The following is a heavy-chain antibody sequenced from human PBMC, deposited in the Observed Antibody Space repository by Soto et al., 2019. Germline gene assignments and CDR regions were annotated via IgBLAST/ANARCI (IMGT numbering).Heavy chain of an antibody. J-gene: IGHJ5*02. CDR1: SGSISSSNW. Sequence: SETLSLTCAVSSGSISSSNWWSWVRQPPGKGLEWIGEIYHSGSTNYNPSLKSRVTISVDKSKNQFSLKLSSVTAADTAVYYCARITARITMVRGVKGWFDPWGQGTLVTVSS. V-gene: IGHV4-4*02. CDR3: ARITARITMVRGVKGWFDP. CDR2: IYHSGST. D-gene: IGHD3-10*01.